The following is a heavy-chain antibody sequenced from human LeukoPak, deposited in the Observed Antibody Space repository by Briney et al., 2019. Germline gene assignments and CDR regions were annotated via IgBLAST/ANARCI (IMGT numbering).Heavy chain of an antibody. CDR2: IIPIFGTA. Sequence: GASVKVSCKASGGTFSSYAISWVRQAPGQGLEWMGGIIPIFGTANYAQKFQERVTITRDVSTSTAYMELSSLRSEDTAVYYCAAGVPIFGVVIMSFDYWGQGTLVTVSS. D-gene: IGHD3-3*01. J-gene: IGHJ4*02. CDR1: GGTFSSYA. CDR3: AAGVPIFGVVIMSFDY. V-gene: IGHV1-69*05.